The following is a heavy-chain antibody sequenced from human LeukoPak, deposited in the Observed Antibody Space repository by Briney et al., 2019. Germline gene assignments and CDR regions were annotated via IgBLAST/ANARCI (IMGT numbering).Heavy chain of an antibody. Sequence: GASVKVSCKASGYTFTDYYIHWVRQAPGHGLECMGVINPRGGSTTYAQKFQGRVTMTRDTSTSTVFMELSSLTSEDTAVYFCAKKAKSWYYFDYWGRGTLVTVSS. CDR2: INPRGGST. D-gene: IGHD6-13*01. J-gene: IGHJ4*02. V-gene: IGHV1-46*01. CDR1: GYTFTDYY. CDR3: AKKAKSWYYFDY.